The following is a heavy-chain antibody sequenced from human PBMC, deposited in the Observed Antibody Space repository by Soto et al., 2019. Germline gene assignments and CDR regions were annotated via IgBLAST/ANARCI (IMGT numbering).Heavy chain of an antibody. CDR3: AKVFYYYDSSGYYYFDY. J-gene: IGHJ4*02. Sequence: GESLKISCAASGFTFSSYAVSWVRQAPGKGPEWISSISGSGSTIYYADSVKGRFTISRDNSKNTLYLQMSSLRAEDTAVYYCAKVFYYYDSSGYYYFDYWGQGTLVTVSS. CDR2: ISGSGSTI. D-gene: IGHD3-22*01. V-gene: IGHV3-23*01. CDR1: GFTFSSYA.